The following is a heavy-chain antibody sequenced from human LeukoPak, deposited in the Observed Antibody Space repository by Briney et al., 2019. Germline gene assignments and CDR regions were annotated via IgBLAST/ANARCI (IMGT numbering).Heavy chain of an antibody. CDR2: ISSSSNYI. Sequence: GGSLRLSCAASGFTFSSFSMNWVRQAPGKGLEWVSSISSSSNYIYYADSVKGRFTISRDNAKNSMYMQMNSLRAEDTAVYYCATGGTFLGYCSGDSCPYYYYYMGVWGKGTTVTVSS. V-gene: IGHV3-21*06. J-gene: IGHJ6*03. CDR3: ATGGTFLGYCSGDSCPYYYYYMGV. D-gene: IGHD2-15*01. CDR1: GFTFSSFS.